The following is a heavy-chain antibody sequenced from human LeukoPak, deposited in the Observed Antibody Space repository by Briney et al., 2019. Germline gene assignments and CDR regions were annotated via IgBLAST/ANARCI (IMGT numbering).Heavy chain of an antibody. J-gene: IGHJ5*02. Sequence: GGSLRLSCAASGFTFSDYYMSWIRQAPGKGLEWVSYIRSSSSYTNYADSVKGRFTISRDNAKNSLYLQMNRLRAEDTAVYYFLKAEDGIRYFDWYNWFDPWGQGTLATVSS. D-gene: IGHD3-9*01. CDR1: GFTFSDYY. CDR2: IRSSSSYT. CDR3: LKAEDGIRYFDWYNWFDP. V-gene: IGHV3-11*05.